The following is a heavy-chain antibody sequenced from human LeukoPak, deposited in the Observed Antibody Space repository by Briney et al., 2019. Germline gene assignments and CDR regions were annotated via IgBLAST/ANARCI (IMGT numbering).Heavy chain of an antibody. CDR2: INPNSGGT. CDR3: ARGYSSSWLDY. CDR1: GYTFTAFY. D-gene: IGHD6-13*01. V-gene: IGHV1-2*06. J-gene: IGHJ4*02. Sequence: ASVKVSCTASGYTFTAFYMHWVRQAPGQGLEWMGRINPNSGGTKYAQKFQGRVTMTTDTSINTAYLELSRLRSDDTAVYYCARGYSSSWLDYWGQGTLVTVSS.